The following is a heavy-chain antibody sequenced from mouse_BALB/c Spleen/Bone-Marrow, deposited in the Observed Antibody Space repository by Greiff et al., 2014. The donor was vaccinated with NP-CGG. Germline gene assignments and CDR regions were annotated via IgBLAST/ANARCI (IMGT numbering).Heavy chain of an antibody. Sequence: VKLMESGAELVRPGTAVHVSCKASGYAFTNYLIEWVKQRPGQGLEWIGVINPGSGGANYNEKFKGKATLTADKSTSTAYMQLSSLTSDDSAVYFCARFGRYYFDYWGQGTTLTVSS. CDR1: GYAFTNYL. J-gene: IGHJ2*01. CDR2: INPGSGGA. V-gene: IGHV1-54*01. CDR3: ARFGRYYFDY.